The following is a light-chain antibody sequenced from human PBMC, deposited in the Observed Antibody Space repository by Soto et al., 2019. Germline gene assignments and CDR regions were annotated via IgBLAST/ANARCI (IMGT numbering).Light chain of an antibody. Sequence: EIVLTQSPATLSVSPGERATLSCRASQSVSSNLVWYQQKPGQAPRLLIYDASTRAAGIPARFSGSGSGTVFTLTISSLQSEDFAVYYCQQYNNWPPWTFGQGTRVEI. CDR1: QSVSSN. CDR2: DAS. V-gene: IGKV3-15*01. CDR3: QQYNNWPPWT. J-gene: IGKJ1*01.